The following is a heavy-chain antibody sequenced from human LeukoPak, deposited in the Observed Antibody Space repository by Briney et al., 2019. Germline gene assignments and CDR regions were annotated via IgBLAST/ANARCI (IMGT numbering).Heavy chain of an antibody. CDR1: GYSFITYW. V-gene: IGHV5-51*03. CDR2: IYPGDSDT. Sequence: GESLKISCKGSGYSFITYWIGWVRQMPGKGLEWMGIIYPGDSDTRYSPSFQGQVTISADKSISTACLQWSSLKASDAAIYYCAKTAGVYYYYMDVWGKGTTVTVSS. D-gene: IGHD3-10*01. J-gene: IGHJ6*03. CDR3: AKTAGVYYYYMDV.